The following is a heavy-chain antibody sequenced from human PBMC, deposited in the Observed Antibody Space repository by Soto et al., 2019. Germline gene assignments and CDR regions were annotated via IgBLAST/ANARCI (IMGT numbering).Heavy chain of an antibody. D-gene: IGHD5-12*01. CDR1: GGSLSGYY. CDR2: VKDGGHT. V-gene: IGHV4-34*01. J-gene: IGHJ4*02. Sequence: QVQLQQWGAGLLKPSETLSLNCAVTGGSLSGYYWSWNRQPPGKGLEWIGEVKDGGHTNYSPSLRCRVTISSDTSNNQFSLRLNSVTAADTGVYYCARGQEGVVATHWDQGSLVTVSS. CDR3: ARGQEGVVATH.